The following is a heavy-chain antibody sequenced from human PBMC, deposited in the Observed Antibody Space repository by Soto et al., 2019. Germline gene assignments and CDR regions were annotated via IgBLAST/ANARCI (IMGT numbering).Heavy chain of an antibody. V-gene: IGHV4-59*08. Sequence: PSETLSLTCTVSGGSISSYYWSWIRQPPGKGLEWIGYIYYSGSTNYNPSLKSRVTISVDTSRSQFSLKLSSVTAADPALYYCARHGTLHRDYDYWGQAPLVTVSS. J-gene: IGHJ4*02. D-gene: IGHD5-12*01. CDR3: ARHGTLHRDYDY. CDR2: IYYSGST. CDR1: GGSISSYY.